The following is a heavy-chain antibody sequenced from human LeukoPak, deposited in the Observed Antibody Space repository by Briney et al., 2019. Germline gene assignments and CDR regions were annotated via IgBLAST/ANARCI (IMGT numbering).Heavy chain of an antibody. CDR3: ARGGRITIFGARDGMDV. V-gene: IGHV4-61*01. J-gene: IGHJ6*02. D-gene: IGHD3-3*01. CDR1: GGSISSGTYH. CDR2: IYNSGST. Sequence: SGTLSLTCTVSGGSISSGTYHWSWIRQPPGKGLEWLGYIYNSGSTNYNPFPKSRVTISVDTSKNQLSLKLSSVTAADTAVYYCARGGRITIFGARDGMDVWGQGTTVTVSS.